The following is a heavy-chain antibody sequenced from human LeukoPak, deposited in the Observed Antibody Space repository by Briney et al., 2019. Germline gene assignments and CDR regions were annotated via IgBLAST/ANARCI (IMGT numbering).Heavy chain of an antibody. J-gene: IGHJ4*02. CDR1: GFTFSSYA. D-gene: IGHD6-19*01. V-gene: IGHV3-23*01. CDR2: ISGSGDRT. CDR3: AKERSSGWPFDY. Sequence: GGSLRLSRAASGFTFSSYAMSWVRQAPGKGLEWVSGISGSGDRTHDADSVKGRFTISRDNSKNTVYLQMNSLRADDTAVYYCAKERSSGWPFDYWGQGTLVTVSS.